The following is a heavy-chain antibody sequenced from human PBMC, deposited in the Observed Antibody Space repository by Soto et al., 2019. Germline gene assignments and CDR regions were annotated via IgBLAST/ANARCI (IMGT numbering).Heavy chain of an antibody. J-gene: IGHJ4*02. CDR1: GYTFTSYG. Sequence: QVQLVQSGAEVKKPGASVKVSCKASGYTFTSYGISWVRQAPGQGLEWMGWISAYNGNTNYAQKLQGRVTMTTDTSTSSAYMERRSLRSDDTAVSYCAIERGHHDDFAPFDYWGQGTLVTVSS. V-gene: IGHV1-18*01. D-gene: IGHD4-17*01. CDR3: AIERGHHDDFAPFDY. CDR2: ISAYNGNT.